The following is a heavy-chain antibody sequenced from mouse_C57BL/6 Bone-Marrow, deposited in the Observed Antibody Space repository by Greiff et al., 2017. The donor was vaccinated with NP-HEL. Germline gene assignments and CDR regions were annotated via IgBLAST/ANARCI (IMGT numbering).Heavy chain of an antibody. CDR1: GYTFTSYW. CDR3: ATYYYGSSHYYAMDY. Sequence: VQLQQPGAELVKPGASVKLSCKASGYTFTSYWMQWVKQRPGQGLEWIGEIDPSDSYTNYNQKFKGKATLTVDTSSRTAYMQLSSLTSEDSAVYYCATYYYGSSHYYAMDYWGQGTSVTVSS. D-gene: IGHD1-1*01. J-gene: IGHJ4*01. CDR2: IDPSDSYT. V-gene: IGHV1-50*01.